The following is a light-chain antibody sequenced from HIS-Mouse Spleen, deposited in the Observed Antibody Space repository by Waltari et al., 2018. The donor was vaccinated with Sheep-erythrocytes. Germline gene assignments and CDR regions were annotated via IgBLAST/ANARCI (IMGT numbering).Light chain of an antibody. CDR3: QAWDSSTVV. CDR1: NLGAED. Sequence: SYELTQPPSVSVSPGQPARIPCPGENLGAEDACWYQQKPGQSPVLVIYQDSKRPSGIPERFSGSNSGNTATLTISGTQAMDEADYYCQAWDSSTVVFGGGTKLTVL. V-gene: IGLV3-1*01. CDR2: QDS. J-gene: IGLJ2*01.